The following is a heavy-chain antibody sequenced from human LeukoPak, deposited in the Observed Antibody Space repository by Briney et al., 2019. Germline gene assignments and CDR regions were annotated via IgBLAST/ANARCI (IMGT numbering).Heavy chain of an antibody. J-gene: IGHJ6*02. V-gene: IGHV3-53*01. Sequence: GGSLRLSCAASGFTVSSNYMSWVRQAPGKGLEWVSVIYSGGSTNCADSVRGRFTISRDNSKNTLYLQMNSLRDEDTAVYYCARGRYEISAAMDVWGQGTTVTVSS. CDR3: ARGRYEISAAMDV. D-gene: IGHD5-12*01. CDR1: GFTVSSNY. CDR2: IYSGGST.